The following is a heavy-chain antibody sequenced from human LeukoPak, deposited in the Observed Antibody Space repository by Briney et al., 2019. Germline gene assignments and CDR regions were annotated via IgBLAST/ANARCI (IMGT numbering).Heavy chain of an antibody. CDR1: GGSISSSSYY. V-gene: IGHV4-39*01. CDR2: IYYSGST. J-gene: IGHJ4*02. D-gene: IGHD3-22*01. Sequence: SETLSLTCTVSGGSISSSSYYWGWIRQPPGKGLEWIGSIYYSGSTYYNPSLKSRVTISVDTSKNQFSLKLSSVTAADTAVYYCARHPTYYYDSSGYQSLFDYWGQGTLVTVSS. CDR3: ARHPTYYYDSSGYQSLFDY.